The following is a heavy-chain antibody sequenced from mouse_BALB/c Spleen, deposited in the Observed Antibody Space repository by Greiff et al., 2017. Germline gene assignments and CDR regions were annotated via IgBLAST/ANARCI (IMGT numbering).Heavy chain of an antibody. J-gene: IGHJ4*01. D-gene: IGHD2-1*01. CDR2: IYPGSGNT. CDR3: ARARYYGNYGAMDY. CDR1: GYTFTDYY. Sequence: VQLQQSGAELARPGASVKLSCKASGYTFTDYYINWVKQRTGQGLEWIGEIYPGSGNTYYNEKFKGKATLTADKSSSTAYMQLSSLTSEDSAVYVCARARYYGNYGAMDYWGQGTSVTVSA. V-gene: IGHV1-77*01.